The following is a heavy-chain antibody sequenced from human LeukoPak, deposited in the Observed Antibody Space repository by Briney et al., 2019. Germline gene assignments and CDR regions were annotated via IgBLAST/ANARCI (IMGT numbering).Heavy chain of an antibody. CDR1: GFTFSSYG. V-gene: IGHV3-30*03. J-gene: IGHJ4*02. D-gene: IGHD6-6*01. CDR2: ISYDGSNK. Sequence: GGSLRLSCAASGFTFSSYGMHWVRQAPGKGLEWVAVISYDGSNKYYADSVKGRFTISRDNAKNSLYLQMNSLRAEDTAVYYCARVAALWFVDYWGQGTLVTVSS. CDR3: ARVAALWFVDY.